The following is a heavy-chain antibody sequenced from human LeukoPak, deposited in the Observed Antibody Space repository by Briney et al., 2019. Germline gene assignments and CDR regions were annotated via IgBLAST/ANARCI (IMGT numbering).Heavy chain of an antibody. Sequence: SETLSLTCAVYGGSFSGYYWSWIRQPPGKGLEWIGEINHSGSTNYNPSLKSRVTISVDASKNQFSLKLSSLTAADTAVYYCASYGHLVDYWGQGTLVTVSS. CDR2: INHSGST. CDR3: ASYGHLVDY. CDR1: GGSFSGYY. V-gene: IGHV4-34*01. J-gene: IGHJ4*02. D-gene: IGHD4-17*01.